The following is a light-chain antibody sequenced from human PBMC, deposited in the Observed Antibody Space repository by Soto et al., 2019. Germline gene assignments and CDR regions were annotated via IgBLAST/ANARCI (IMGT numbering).Light chain of an antibody. CDR1: SSDVGGYNY. Sequence: QSALTQPASVSGSPGQSITISCTGTSSDVGGYNYVSWYQQHPGKAPKLMIYDVSNRPSGVSNRFSGSKSGHTASLTISGIQAEDEADYYCSSYTSSSTRVFGTGTKLTVL. J-gene: IGLJ1*01. CDR2: DVS. V-gene: IGLV2-14*01. CDR3: SSYTSSSTRV.